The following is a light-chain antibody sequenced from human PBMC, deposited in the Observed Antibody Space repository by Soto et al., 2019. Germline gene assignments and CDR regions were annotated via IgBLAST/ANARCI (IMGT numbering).Light chain of an antibody. J-gene: IGKJ1*01. CDR3: QQFLYIPT. Sequence: DIVMTQSPDSLAVSLGERATINCRSSRSVLFTSNNKNFLAWYQHKPGQSPKLLINWASAREPGVPDRFSGSGSGTDFTLNINSLQAEDVATYYCQQFLYIPTFGQGTKVEI. V-gene: IGKV4-1*01. CDR1: RSVLFTSNNKNF. CDR2: WAS.